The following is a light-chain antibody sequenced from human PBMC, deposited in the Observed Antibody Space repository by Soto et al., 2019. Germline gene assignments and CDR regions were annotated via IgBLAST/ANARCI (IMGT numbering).Light chain of an antibody. CDR1: QGVSNY. Sequence: DIPMTQSPCYLSASVGDRVNITCQASQGVSNYLNWYQQKPGKAPKLLIYKASTLKNGVPSRFSGSGSGTEFTLTISSLQPDDFATYYCQHYNSYSEAFGQGTKVDIK. CDR2: KAS. J-gene: IGKJ1*01. CDR3: QHYNSYSEA. V-gene: IGKV1-5*03.